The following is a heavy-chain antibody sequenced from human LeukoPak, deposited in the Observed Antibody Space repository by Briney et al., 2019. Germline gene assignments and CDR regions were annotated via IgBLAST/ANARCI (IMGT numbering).Heavy chain of an antibody. CDR3: ARWSEGLDF. V-gene: IGHV3-7*01. CDR1: GFTFSSNW. D-gene: IGHD2-15*01. Sequence: PGGSLRLSCAASGFTFSSNWMGWVRQAPGKGLEWVANIKTDGSDKFYADSVKGRFTISRDNAKNSVSLQMNSLSPEDTAVYYCARWSEGLDFWGQGTLVTVSS. J-gene: IGHJ4*02. CDR2: IKTDGSDK.